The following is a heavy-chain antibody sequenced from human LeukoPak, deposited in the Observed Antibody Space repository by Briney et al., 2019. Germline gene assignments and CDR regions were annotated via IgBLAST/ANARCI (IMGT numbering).Heavy chain of an antibody. V-gene: IGHV4-59*01. Sequence: LRLSCTASGFTFGDYAMSWFRQAPGKGLEWIGYIYYTGSSSYNPSLRSRVTISADTSKSQFSLKLSSVTAADTAVYYCASRKLGNDYWGQGTLVTVSS. CDR2: IYYTGSS. J-gene: IGHJ4*01. CDR1: GFTFGDYA. CDR3: ASRKLGNDY. D-gene: IGHD7-27*01.